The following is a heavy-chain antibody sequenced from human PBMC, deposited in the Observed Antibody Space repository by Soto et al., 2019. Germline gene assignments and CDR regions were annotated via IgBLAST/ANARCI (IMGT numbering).Heavy chain of an antibody. CDR1: GFTFSSYA. Sequence: GSLRLSCAASGFTFSSYAMSWVRQAPGKGLEWVSAISGSGGSTYYADSVKGRFTISRDNSKNTLYLQMTSLRAEDTAFYYCAKHAEYQLVSWFDPWGQGTLVTVSS. J-gene: IGHJ5*02. D-gene: IGHD2-2*01. CDR2: ISGSGGST. V-gene: IGHV3-23*01. CDR3: AKHAEYQLVSWFDP.